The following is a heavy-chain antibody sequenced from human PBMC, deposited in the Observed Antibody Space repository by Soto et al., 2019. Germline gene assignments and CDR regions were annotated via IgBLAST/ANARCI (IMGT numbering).Heavy chain of an antibody. CDR3: ARRPNWGMEGLGA. D-gene: IGHD7-27*01. V-gene: IGHV2-5*01. CDR2: IYWHDDK. CDR1: GFSLNTGGGG. J-gene: IGHJ6*02. Sequence: SGPTLVNPTQPLTLTCTLSGFSLNTGGGGVVWIRQPPGKALVWLALIYWHDDKRYSPSLKTRLTITKDTSRNQVVLTMTNMDPVDTATYYCARRPNWGMEGLGAWGQGTTVTVSS.